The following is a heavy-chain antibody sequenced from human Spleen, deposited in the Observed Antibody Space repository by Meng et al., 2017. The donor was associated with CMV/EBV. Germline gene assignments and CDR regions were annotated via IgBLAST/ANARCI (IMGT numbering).Heavy chain of an antibody. CDR1: GFTFSRYG. Sequence: GESLKISCVVSGFTFSRYGMIWVRQPPGKGLVWVSSITSSGASVYYADSAKGRFTISRDNAKNSLYLQMNSLRAEDTAVYYCASSITIFGVVNGSPGGMDVWGQGTTVTVSS. CDR2: ITSSGASV. CDR3: ASSITIFGVVNGSPGGMDV. J-gene: IGHJ6*02. V-gene: IGHV3-21*01. D-gene: IGHD3-3*01.